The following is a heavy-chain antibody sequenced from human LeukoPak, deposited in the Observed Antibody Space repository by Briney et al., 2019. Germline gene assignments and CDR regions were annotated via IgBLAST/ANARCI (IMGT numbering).Heavy chain of an antibody. Sequence: ASVKVSCTASGYTFTGYYMHWVRQAPGQGLEWMGRINPNSGGTNYAQKFQGRVTMTRDTSISTAYMELSRLRSDDTAVYYCARANDYGDYDGDYWGQGTLVTVSS. CDR2: INPNSGGT. CDR3: ARANDYGDYDGDY. D-gene: IGHD4-17*01. CDR1: GYTFTGYY. J-gene: IGHJ4*02. V-gene: IGHV1-2*06.